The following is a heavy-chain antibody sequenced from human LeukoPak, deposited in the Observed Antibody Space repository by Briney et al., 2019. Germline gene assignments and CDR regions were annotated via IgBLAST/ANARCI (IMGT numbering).Heavy chain of an antibody. J-gene: IGHJ3*02. Sequence: ASVKVSCKASGYTFTSFGISSVRQAPGQELEGMGWISAYNGNTNYAQKLPGRVTMTTDTSTSTAYMELRSLRSDDTAVYYCASPYTDQEKAFDSGGQGTMVTVS. V-gene: IGHV1-18*01. D-gene: IGHD2-2*02. CDR3: ASPYTDQEKAFDS. CDR2: ISAYNGNT. CDR1: GYTFTSFG.